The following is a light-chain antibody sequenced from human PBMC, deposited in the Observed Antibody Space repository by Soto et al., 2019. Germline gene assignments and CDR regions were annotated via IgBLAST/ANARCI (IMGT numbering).Light chain of an antibody. J-gene: IGKJ3*01. CDR3: QQYDNLPLT. Sequence: DIQMTQSPSSLSASVGDRVTITCQASQDISNFLNWFQQKPGKAPKLLIYDASNLETGVPSRFSGCGSGTDFTFTISSLQPEDIATYYCQQYDNLPLTFGPGTKVDIK. CDR2: DAS. CDR1: QDISNF. V-gene: IGKV1-33*01.